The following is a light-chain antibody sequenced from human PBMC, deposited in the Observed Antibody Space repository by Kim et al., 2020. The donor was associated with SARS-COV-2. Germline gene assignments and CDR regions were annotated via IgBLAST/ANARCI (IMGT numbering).Light chain of an antibody. J-gene: IGKJ4*01. Sequence: DIQMTQSPSSLSASVGERVTITCRASQSISSYLNWYQQKPGIAPKLLIYAASSLQSGVPSRFSGSGSGTDFTLTISSLQPEDFATYYCLQSYSTPLTFGGGTTVEIK. CDR1: QSISSY. CDR2: AAS. V-gene: IGKV1-39*01. CDR3: LQSYSTPLT.